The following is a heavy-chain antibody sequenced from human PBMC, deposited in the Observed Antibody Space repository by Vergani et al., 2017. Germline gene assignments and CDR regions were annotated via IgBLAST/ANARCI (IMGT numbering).Heavy chain of an antibody. CDR2: ISGSGGST. D-gene: IGHD5-12*01. V-gene: IGHV3-23*01. CDR3: GKANPRNSGYDYLYCYRAMDV. CDR1: GFTFNHYA. Sequence: EVQLLESGGDLVQPGGSLRLSCAASGFTFNHYAMNWVRQAPGKGLEWVSGISGSGGSTYYAGSVKGRFTISRDSSKNTLYLQMNSLSAGDTAVYYCGKANPRNSGYDYLYCYRAMDVWGQGTTVTVSS. J-gene: IGHJ6*02.